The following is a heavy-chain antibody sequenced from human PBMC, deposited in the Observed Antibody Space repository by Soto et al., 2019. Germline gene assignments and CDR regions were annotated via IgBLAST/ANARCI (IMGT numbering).Heavy chain of an antibody. V-gene: IGHV3-53*01. D-gene: IGHD6-13*01. CDR3: ARDAAAGPYFDY. Sequence: LRLSCAASGFTVSSNYMSWVRQAPGKGLEWVSVIYSGGSTYYADSVKGRFTISRDNSKNTLYLQMNSLRAEDTAVYYCARDAAAGPYFDYWGQGTLVTVSS. CDR2: IYSGGST. J-gene: IGHJ4*02. CDR1: GFTVSSNY.